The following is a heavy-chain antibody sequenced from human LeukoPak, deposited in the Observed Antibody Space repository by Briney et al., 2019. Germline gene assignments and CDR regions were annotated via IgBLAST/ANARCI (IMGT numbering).Heavy chain of an antibody. J-gene: IGHJ4*02. CDR3: ARDGYSGSDAL. CDR2: INHRGST. CDR1: GGSFSGYY. V-gene: IGHV4-34*01. Sequence: SETLSPTCAVYGGSFSGYYWTWIRQPPGKGLEWIGEINHRGSTDYNPSLKSRLTISADTSQNQISLRLSSVTAADTAVYYCARDGYSGSDALWGQGTLVTVSS. D-gene: IGHD5-12*01.